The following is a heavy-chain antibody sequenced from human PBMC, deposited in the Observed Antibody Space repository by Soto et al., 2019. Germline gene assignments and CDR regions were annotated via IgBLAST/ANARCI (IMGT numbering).Heavy chain of an antibody. J-gene: IGHJ5*02. Sequence: PSETLSLTCTVSGGSISSDSYYWGWIRQSPEKGLEWIGSISYSGSTYYNPSLKSRVTISVDTSKNQFSLKLTSVTAADAALYYCARDFFDSSDYTTNWFDPWGQGTLVTVSS. CDR2: ISYSGST. D-gene: IGHD3-22*01. CDR3: ARDFFDSSDYTTNWFDP. CDR1: GGSISSDSYY. V-gene: IGHV4-39*01.